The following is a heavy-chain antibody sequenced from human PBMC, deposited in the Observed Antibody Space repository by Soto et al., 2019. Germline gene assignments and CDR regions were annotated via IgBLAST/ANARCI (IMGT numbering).Heavy chain of an antibody. D-gene: IGHD2-15*01. J-gene: IGHJ6*03. Sequence: QVQLQESGPGLVKPSETLSLTCTVSGGSISSYYWSWIRQPPGKGLEWIGYINYSGSTNFKSSLTSGVAISVATSKDQFSLKLSSVTAADTAVYYFARHQYCRGGSCYRYYMDVWGKGTTVTVSS. V-gene: IGHV4-59*08. CDR1: GGSISSYY. CDR3: ARHQYCRGGSCYRYYMDV. CDR2: INYSGST.